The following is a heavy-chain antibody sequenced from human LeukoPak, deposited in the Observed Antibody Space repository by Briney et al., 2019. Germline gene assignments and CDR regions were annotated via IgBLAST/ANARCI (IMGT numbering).Heavy chain of an antibody. CDR3: AKDSAPHYYGSGSYYSDY. J-gene: IGHJ4*02. CDR1: GFTFSSYS. V-gene: IGHV3-21*04. D-gene: IGHD3-10*01. CDR2: ISSSSSYT. Sequence: GGSLRLSCAASGFTFSSYSMNWVRQAPGKGLEWVSSISSSSSYTYYADSVKGRFTISRDNSKNTLYLQMNSLRAEDTAVYYCAKDSAPHYYGSGSYYSDYWGQGTLVTVSS.